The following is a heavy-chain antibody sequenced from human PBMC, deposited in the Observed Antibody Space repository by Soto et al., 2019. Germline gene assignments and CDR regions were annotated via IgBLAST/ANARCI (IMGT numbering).Heavy chain of an antibody. Sequence: LRLSCAASGFTFSSYGMHWVRQAPGKGLEWVAVISYDGSNKYYADSVKGRFTISRDNSKNTLYLQMNSLRAEDTAVYYCAKVMVRGVMMGAFDIWGQGTMVTVSS. J-gene: IGHJ3*02. CDR1: GFTFSSYG. CDR2: ISYDGSNK. CDR3: AKVMVRGVMMGAFDI. V-gene: IGHV3-30*18. D-gene: IGHD3-10*01.